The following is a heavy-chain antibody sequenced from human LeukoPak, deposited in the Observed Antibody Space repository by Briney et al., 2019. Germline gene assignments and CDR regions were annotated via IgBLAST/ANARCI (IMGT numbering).Heavy chain of an antibody. Sequence: SETLSLTCTVSGGSISSYYWSWIRQPPGKGLGWIGYIYYSGSTNYNPSLKSRVTISVDTSKNQFSLKLSSVTAADTAVYYCARTPPPFLGRWFDPWGQGTLVTVSS. CDR2: IYYSGST. CDR1: GGSISSYY. J-gene: IGHJ5*02. D-gene: IGHD1-1*01. V-gene: IGHV4-59*01. CDR3: ARTPPPFLGRWFDP.